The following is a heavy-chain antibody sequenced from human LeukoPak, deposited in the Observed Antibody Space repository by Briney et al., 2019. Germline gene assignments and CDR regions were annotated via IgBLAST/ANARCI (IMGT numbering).Heavy chain of an antibody. CDR2: ISYDGSNK. V-gene: IGHV3-30*18. J-gene: IGHJ6*02. D-gene: IGHD3-16*02. Sequence: PGGSLRLSCAASGFTFTNYGMHWVRQAPGKGLEWVAVISYDGSNKYYVDSVKGRFTISRDNSKNTLSLQMNSLRGEDTAVYYCAKASIYVYYGMDVWGQGTTVIVSS. CDR3: AKASIYVYYGMDV. CDR1: GFTFTNYG.